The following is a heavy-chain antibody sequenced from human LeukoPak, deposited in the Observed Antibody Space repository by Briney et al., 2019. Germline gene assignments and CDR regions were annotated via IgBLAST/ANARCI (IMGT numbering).Heavy chain of an antibody. Sequence: GGSLRLSCAASGFTFSTYSMNWVRQAPGKGLEWVSYISSSGTIYYADSVKGRFTISSDNAKNSLYLQMNSLRAEDTAVYYCAREGRYSSGWFNDYWGQGTLVTVSS. CDR2: ISSSGTI. CDR1: GFTFSTYS. J-gene: IGHJ4*02. D-gene: IGHD6-19*01. V-gene: IGHV3-48*01. CDR3: AREGRYSSGWFNDY.